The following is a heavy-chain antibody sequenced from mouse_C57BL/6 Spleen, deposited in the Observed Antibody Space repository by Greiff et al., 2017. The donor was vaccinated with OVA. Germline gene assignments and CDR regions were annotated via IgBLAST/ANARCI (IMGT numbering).Heavy chain of an antibody. Sequence: VQLQQSGAELARPGASVKLSCKASGYTFTSYGISWVKQRTGQGLEWIGEIYPRSGNTYYNEKFKGKATLTADKSSSPAYMELRSLTSEDSAVYFCASPLITTVVATDYWGQGTTLTVSS. V-gene: IGHV1-81*01. CDR3: ASPLITTVVATDY. D-gene: IGHD1-1*01. CDR1: GYTFTSYG. J-gene: IGHJ2*01. CDR2: IYPRSGNT.